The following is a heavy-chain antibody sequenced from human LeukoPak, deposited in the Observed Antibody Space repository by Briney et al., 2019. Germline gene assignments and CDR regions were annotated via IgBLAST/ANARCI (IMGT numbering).Heavy chain of an antibody. Sequence: ASVKVSCKASGYTFTSYAMHWVRQAPGQRLEWMGWINAGNGNTKYSQKFQGRVTITRDTSTSTAYMELRSLRSDDTAVYYCARDFYDSSAVFDYWGQGTLVTVSS. D-gene: IGHD3-22*01. CDR2: INAGNGNT. J-gene: IGHJ4*02. V-gene: IGHV1-3*01. CDR3: ARDFYDSSAVFDY. CDR1: GYTFTSYA.